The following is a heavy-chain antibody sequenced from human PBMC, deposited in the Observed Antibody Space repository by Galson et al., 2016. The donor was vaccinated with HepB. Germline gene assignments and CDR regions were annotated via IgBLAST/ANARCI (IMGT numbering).Heavy chain of an antibody. V-gene: IGHV5-51*01. CDR1: GYSFSNYW. CDR2: IDPNDSDT. Sequence: QSGAEVKKPGNSLTISCTGFGYSFSNYWIAWVRQMPGKGLEWMGVIDPNDSDTRYSPSFQGQVTIPADKSISTAYLQWSSLKASDTAMYYCARLKDRNYYDSSGYPYWGQGSPVTVSS. CDR3: ARLKDRNYYDSSGYPY. J-gene: IGHJ4*02. D-gene: IGHD3-22*01.